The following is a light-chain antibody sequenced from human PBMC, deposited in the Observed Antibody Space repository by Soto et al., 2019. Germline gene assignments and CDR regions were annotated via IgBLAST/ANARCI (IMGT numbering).Light chain of an antibody. V-gene: IGKV3-15*01. CDR3: QQCNSWPRT. CDR1: QSVSGN. J-gene: IGKJ2*01. Sequence: EIVMTQSPATLSVSPGERATLSCRASQSVSGNLAWYQHKPGQAPRLLIYGASTRATGIPARFSDSGSGTEFTLTISSLQSEDFAVYYCQQCNSWPRTFGQGTKLEIK. CDR2: GAS.